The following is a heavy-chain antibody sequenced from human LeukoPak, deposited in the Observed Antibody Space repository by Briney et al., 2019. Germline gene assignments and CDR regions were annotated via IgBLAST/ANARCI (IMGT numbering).Heavy chain of an antibody. CDR3: ASVDDSSGYYIDY. J-gene: IGHJ4*02. D-gene: IGHD3-22*01. Sequence: SETLSLTCAVYGGSFSGYYWSWIRQPPGKGLEWIGEINHSGSTNYNPSLKSRVTISVDTSKNQFSLKLSSVTAADTAVYYCASVDDSSGYYIDYWGQGTLVTVS. CDR2: INHSGST. V-gene: IGHV4-34*01. CDR1: GGSFSGYY.